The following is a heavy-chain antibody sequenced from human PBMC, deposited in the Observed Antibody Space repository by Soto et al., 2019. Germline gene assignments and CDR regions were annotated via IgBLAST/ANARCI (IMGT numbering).Heavy chain of an antibody. CDR2: IYHSGST. CDR1: SGSISSSSW. V-gene: IGHV4-4*02. CDR3: ARDDEVAGTFDY. D-gene: IGHD6-19*01. J-gene: IGHJ4*02. Sequence: SETLPLTCAVSSGSISSSSWWSWVRQPPGKGLEWIGEIYHSGSTNYNPSLKSRVTISVDKSKNQFSLKLSSVTAADTAVYYCARDDEVAGTFDYWGQGTLVTVSS.